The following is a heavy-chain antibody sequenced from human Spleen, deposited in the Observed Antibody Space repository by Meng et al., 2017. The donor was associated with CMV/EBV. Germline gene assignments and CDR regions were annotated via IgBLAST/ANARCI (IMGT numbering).Heavy chain of an antibody. CDR1: YTFSSYF. V-gene: IGHV1-46*01. CDR3: SRGGLLPGGILAPLDY. Sequence: YTFSSYFLHWVRQAPGQGLEWMGMINPSGGSTNYAQKFQGQVTMTRDSSTNTVYMELSSLTSDDTAVYYCSRGGLLPGGILAPLDYWGQGTLVTVSS. CDR2: INPSGGST. D-gene: IGHD2-2*02. J-gene: IGHJ4*02.